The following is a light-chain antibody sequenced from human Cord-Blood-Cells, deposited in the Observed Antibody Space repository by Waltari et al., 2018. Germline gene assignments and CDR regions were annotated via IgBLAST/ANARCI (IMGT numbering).Light chain of an antibody. Sequence: DIQMTQSPSTLSASVGERVTITCRASQSISSWFAWYQQKPRKAPKLLIYEASRLESEVPSRFSGSGSGTEFTLTISSRQPDDFATYFCQQYNSYSTFGQGTKLGIK. CDR3: QQYNSYST. CDR1: QSISSW. V-gene: IGKV1-5*03. J-gene: IGKJ2*01. CDR2: EAS.